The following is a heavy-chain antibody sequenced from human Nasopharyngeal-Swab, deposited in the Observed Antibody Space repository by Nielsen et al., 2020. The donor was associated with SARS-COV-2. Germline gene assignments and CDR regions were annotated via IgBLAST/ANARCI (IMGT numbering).Heavy chain of an antibody. CDR2: ISYDGSNK. D-gene: IGHD3-9*01. V-gene: IGHV3-30*09. CDR1: GFTFSSYA. J-gene: IGHJ4*02. Sequence: GGSLRPSCAASGFTFSSYAMHWVRQAPGKGLEWVAVISYDGSNKYYADSVKGRFAISRDNSKNTLYLQMNSLRAEDTAVYYCARARGGGYFDPFDYWGQGTLVTVSS. CDR3: ARARGGGYFDPFDY.